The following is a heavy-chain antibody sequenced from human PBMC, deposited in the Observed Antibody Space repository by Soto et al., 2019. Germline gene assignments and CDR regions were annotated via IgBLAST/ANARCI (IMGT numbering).Heavy chain of an antibody. J-gene: IGHJ4*02. CDR1: GFTFSIST. V-gene: IGHV3-64D*06. Sequence: VASLRLSFSSSGFTFSISTMNWFRQAPGKGLEYVSAISRNGDTTYYADSVKDRFIISRDNSTNTLYLQMSGLRPEDSAIYYCARRLHTSSWYLGGGHYWGQGT. CDR2: ISRNGDTT. CDR3: ARRLHTSSWYLGGGHY. D-gene: IGHD6-13*01.